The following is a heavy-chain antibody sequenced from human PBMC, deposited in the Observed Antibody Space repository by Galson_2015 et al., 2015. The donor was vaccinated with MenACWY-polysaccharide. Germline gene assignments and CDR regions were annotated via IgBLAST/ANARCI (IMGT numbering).Heavy chain of an antibody. Sequence: SETLSLTCTVSGGSISSYRWTWIRQPPGEGLEWIGYIHYTGTTKYNPSLTSRVTISVDTSKKDFSLKLSSVTAADTAVYYCVGLMAGSPFGWFDPWGQGTLVTVSS. J-gene: IGHJ5*02. CDR2: IHYTGTT. V-gene: IGHV4-59*01. CDR1: GGSISSYR. D-gene: IGHD6-19*01. CDR3: VGLMAGSPFGWFDP.